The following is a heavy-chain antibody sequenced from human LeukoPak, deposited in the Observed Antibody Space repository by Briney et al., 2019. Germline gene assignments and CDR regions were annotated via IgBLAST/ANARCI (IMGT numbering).Heavy chain of an antibody. J-gene: IGHJ4*02. CDR1: GASISSSSYY. CDR3: ARPRGLNNYGGLSEFGY. Sequence: SETLSLTCTVSGASISSSSYYWGWVRQPPGKGLEWIGSVYYSGSTYYNPSLKTRVTISLDTSENQFSLNPTSVTAADTAVYYCARPRGLNNYGGLSEFGYWGQGALVTVSS. CDR2: VYYSGST. V-gene: IGHV4-39*07. D-gene: IGHD4-23*01.